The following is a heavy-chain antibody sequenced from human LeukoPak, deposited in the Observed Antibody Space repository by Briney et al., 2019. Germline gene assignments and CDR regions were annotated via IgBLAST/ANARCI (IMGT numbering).Heavy chain of an antibody. D-gene: IGHD6-25*01. J-gene: IGHJ4*02. CDR2: INPNSGGT. Sequence: ASVKVSCKASGYTFTGYYMHWLRQAPGQGLEWMGWINPNSGGTNYAQKFQGRVTMTRDTSISTAYMELSRLRSDDTAVYYCVTLLSNAAFDYWGQGTLVTVSS. CDR1: GYTFTGYY. CDR3: VTLLSNAAFDY. V-gene: IGHV1-2*02.